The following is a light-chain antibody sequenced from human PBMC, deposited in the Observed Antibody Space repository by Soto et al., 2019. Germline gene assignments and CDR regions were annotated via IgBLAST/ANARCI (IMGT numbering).Light chain of an antibody. V-gene: IGKV3-20*01. J-gene: IGKJ1*01. CDR1: QSVSSSY. Sequence: EIVLTQSPGTLSLSPGERATFSCRASQSVSSSYLAWYQQKPGQAPGLLIYGASSRATGIPDRFSGSGSGTDFTLTISRLEPEDFAVYYCQHYGGSPWTFGQGTKVDIK. CDR2: GAS. CDR3: QHYGGSPWT.